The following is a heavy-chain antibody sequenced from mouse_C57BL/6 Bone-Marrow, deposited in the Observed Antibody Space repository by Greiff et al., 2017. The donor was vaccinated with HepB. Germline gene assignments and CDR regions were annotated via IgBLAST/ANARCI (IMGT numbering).Heavy chain of an antibody. CDR1: GYTFTDYY. J-gene: IGHJ4*01. Sequence: EVQLQQSGPELVKPGASVKISCKASGYTFTDYYMNWVKQSHGKSLEWIGDINPNNGGTSYNQKFKGKATLTVDKSSSTAYMELRSLTSEDSAVYYCAREDYGSSYGYAMDYWGQGTSVTVSS. D-gene: IGHD1-1*01. CDR3: AREDYGSSYGYAMDY. CDR2: INPNNGGT. V-gene: IGHV1-26*01.